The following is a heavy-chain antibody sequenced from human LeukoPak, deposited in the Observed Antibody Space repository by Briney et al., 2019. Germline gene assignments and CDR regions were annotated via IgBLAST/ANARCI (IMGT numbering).Heavy chain of an antibody. CDR2: ISSSSSYI. D-gene: IGHD3-22*01. J-gene: IGHJ4*02. V-gene: IGHV3-21*01. CDR3: ARDPSKTYYYDSSGYD. CDR1: GFTFSSYS. Sequence: GGSLGLSCAASGFTFSSYSMNWVRQAPGKGLEWVSSISSSSSYIYYADSVKGRFTISRDNAKNSLYLQMNSLRAKDTAVYYCARDPSKTYYYDSSGYDWGQGTLVTVSS.